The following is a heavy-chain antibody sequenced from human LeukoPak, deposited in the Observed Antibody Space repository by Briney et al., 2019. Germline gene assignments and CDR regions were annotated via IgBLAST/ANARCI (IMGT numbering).Heavy chain of an antibody. J-gene: IGHJ4*02. CDR2: IYHSGST. CDR3: ARTSMRPPQN. V-gene: IGHV4-38-2*02. Sequence: SETLSLTCTVSGYSISSGYYWGWIRQPPGKGLEWIGSIYHSGSTYYNPSLKSRVTISVDTSKNQFSLKLSSVTAADTAVYYCARTSMRPPQNWGQGTLVTVSS. CDR1: GYSISSGYY. D-gene: IGHD2-8*01.